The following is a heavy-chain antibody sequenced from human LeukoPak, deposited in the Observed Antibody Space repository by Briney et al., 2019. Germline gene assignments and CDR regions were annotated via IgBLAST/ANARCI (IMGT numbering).Heavy chain of an antibody. V-gene: IGHV6-1*01. J-gene: IGHJ4*02. CDR2: TYYRSQQWHS. CDR3: GRETDFRVAAN. CDR1: GDSVSSNGAS. D-gene: IGHD3-3*01. Sequence: NLSQTLSFTGASSGDSVSSNGASWNWIRQSPSRGLEWLGRTYYRSQQWHSDYAPSVKGRITLNPDTSKNQFSLQLNSMTPEDTAVYYCGRETDFRVAANWGQGTLVTVSS.